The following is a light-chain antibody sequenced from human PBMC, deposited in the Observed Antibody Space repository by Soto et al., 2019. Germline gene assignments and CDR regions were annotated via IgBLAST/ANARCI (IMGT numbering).Light chain of an antibody. CDR2: GSS. V-gene: IGKV3-15*01. J-gene: IGKJ1*01. CDR3: QQNDNWPRT. CDR1: QSVNSD. Sequence: ETVMTQSPATLSVSPGERVTLSCRASQSVNSDLAWYQKKAGQAPRLLIYGSSTRATGIPARFSGGGSGTEFTLTISSLQSEDFAVYYCQQNDNWPRTFGQGTRWISN.